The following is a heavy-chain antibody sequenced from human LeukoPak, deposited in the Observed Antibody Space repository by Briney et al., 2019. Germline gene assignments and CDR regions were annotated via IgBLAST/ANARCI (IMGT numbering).Heavy chain of an antibody. V-gene: IGHV4-4*07. Sequence: SETLSLTCTVSGGSISHYFWSWIRQPAGKGLEWIGRISNSGRSIYNPSLKSRLTMSIDTSKNQFSLKLTSASAAATAVYYCAGAACDGSCHVDSGGKETLFTASP. D-gene: IGHD3-10*01. J-gene: IGHJ4*02. CDR1: GGSISHYF. CDR3: AGAACDGSCHVDS. CDR2: ISNSGRS.